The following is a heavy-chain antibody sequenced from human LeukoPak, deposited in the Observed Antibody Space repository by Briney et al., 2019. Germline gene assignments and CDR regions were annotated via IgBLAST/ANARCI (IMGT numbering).Heavy chain of an antibody. Sequence: PSETLSLTCTVSGYSISSGYYWGWIRQPPGKGLEWIGSIYHSGSTYYNPSLKSRVTISVDTSKNQFSLKLSSVTAADTAVYYCARESGYGDYCFDYWGQGTLVTVSS. CDR2: IYHSGST. CDR1: GYSISSGYY. V-gene: IGHV4-38-2*02. J-gene: IGHJ4*02. CDR3: ARESGYGDYCFDY. D-gene: IGHD4-17*01.